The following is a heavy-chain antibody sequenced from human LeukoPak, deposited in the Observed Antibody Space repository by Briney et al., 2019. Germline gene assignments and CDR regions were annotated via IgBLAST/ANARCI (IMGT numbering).Heavy chain of an antibody. CDR3: ARVRGHCSSTSCYNYFDY. Sequence: GASVKVSCKASGYTFTSYYMHWVRQAPGQGLEWMGIINPSGGSTSYAQKFQGRVTMTRDTSTSTVYMELSSLRSEDAAVYYCARVRGHCSSTSCYNYFDYWGQGTLVTVSS. CDR1: GYTFTSYY. D-gene: IGHD2-2*02. J-gene: IGHJ4*02. V-gene: IGHV1-46*01. CDR2: INPSGGST.